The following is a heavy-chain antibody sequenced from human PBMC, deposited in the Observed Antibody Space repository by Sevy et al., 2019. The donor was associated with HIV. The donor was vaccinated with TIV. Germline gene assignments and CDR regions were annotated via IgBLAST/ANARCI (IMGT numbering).Heavy chain of an antibody. CDR3: ARVAVSYCTNDCYHRFDY. V-gene: IGHV3-30-3*01. Sequence: GESLKIPCAVSGFSFDSYGMTWVRQAPGKGLEWVSLISYDGTYKYYADSVKGRFTISRDNSKNTLYLQMNSLRGNDTAVYYCARVAVSYCTNDCYHRFDYWGPGALVTVSS. CDR1: GFSFDSYG. CDR2: ISYDGTYK. J-gene: IGHJ4*02. D-gene: IGHD2-8*01.